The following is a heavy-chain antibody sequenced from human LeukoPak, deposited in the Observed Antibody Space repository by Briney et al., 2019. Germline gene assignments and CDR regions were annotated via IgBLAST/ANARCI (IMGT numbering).Heavy chain of an antibody. Sequence: PGGSLRLSCAASGFTFSNFWMNWVRQVPGKGLVWVSRINNDGSSTSYADSVRGRFTISGDNAKNTLYLQMNSLKNEDTAVYYCARDNNPSQLLWFGELPPIGHYYYYGMDVWGQGTTVTVSS. D-gene: IGHD3-10*01. CDR1: GFTFSNFW. V-gene: IGHV3-74*01. CDR2: INNDGSST. J-gene: IGHJ6*02. CDR3: ARDNNPSQLLWFGELPPIGHYYYYGMDV.